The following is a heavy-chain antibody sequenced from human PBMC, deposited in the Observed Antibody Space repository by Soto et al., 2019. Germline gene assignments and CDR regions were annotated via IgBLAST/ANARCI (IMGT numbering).Heavy chain of an antibody. J-gene: IGHJ3*02. V-gene: IGHV1-3*05. CDR2: INAASGDT. D-gene: IGHD2-15*01. Sequence: QVQLVQSGPEDKKPGASVKISCEASGYTFTTFAMHWVRQAPGQRLEWMGWINAASGDTESSQTFQGRVTFTANTSASTAYVEWGGLRSEDTAVYYCARDDCSGGTCYPPTGAFDIWGQGTMVTASS. CDR1: GYTFTTFA. CDR3: ARDDCSGGTCYPPTGAFDI.